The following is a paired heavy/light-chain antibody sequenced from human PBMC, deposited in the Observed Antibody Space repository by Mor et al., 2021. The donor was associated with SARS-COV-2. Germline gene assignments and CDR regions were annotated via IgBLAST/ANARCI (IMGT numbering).Light chain of an antibody. V-gene: IGKV1-5*03. CDR2: KAS. Sequence: DIQMTQSPSTLSASVGDRVTITCRASQSISSWLAWYQQKPGKAPKLLIYKASSLESGVPSRFSGSGSGTEFTLTISSLQPDDFATYYCQQYNSYLGTFGPGTKVDIK. J-gene: IGKJ3*01. CDR3: QQYNSYLGT. CDR1: QSISSW.
Heavy chain of an antibody. Sequence: EVQLVESGGGLIQPGGSLRLSCAASGFTVSSNYMSWVRQAPGKGLEWVSVIYSGGSTYYADSVKGRFTISRDNSKNTLYLQMNSLRAEDTAVYYCARERSKVAVAGTGDYYYGMDVWGQGTTVTVSS. J-gene: IGHJ6*02. CDR2: IYSGGST. CDR1: GFTVSSNY. CDR3: ARERSKVAVAGTGDYYYGMDV. D-gene: IGHD6-19*01. V-gene: IGHV3-53*01.